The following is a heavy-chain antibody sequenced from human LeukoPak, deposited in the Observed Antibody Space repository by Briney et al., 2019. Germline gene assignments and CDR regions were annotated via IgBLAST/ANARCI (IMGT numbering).Heavy chain of an antibody. Sequence: GGSLRLSCTASGFTFSRYAMHWVRQAPGKGLEWVAVIVYDGSNKFYADSVKGRFTISRDNSKNTLYLQMNSLRAEDTAVYYCASGAYCSGGSCLELVSYWGQGTLVTVSS. CDR1: GFTFSRYA. V-gene: IGHV3-30-3*01. J-gene: IGHJ4*02. D-gene: IGHD2-15*01. CDR2: IVYDGSNK. CDR3: ASGAYCSGGSCLELVSY.